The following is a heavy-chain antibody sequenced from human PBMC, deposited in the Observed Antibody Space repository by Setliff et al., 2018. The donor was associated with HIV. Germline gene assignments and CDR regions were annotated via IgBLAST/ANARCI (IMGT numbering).Heavy chain of an antibody. V-gene: IGHV4-61*02. CDR1: NGSINSGSYY. J-gene: IGHJ4*02. CDR3: ARTQPDTIFGVVVFDC. D-gene: IGHD3-3*01. CDR2: TYTSENT. Sequence: SETLSLTCTVSNGSINSGSYYWSWIRQPAGKRLEWIGRTYTSENTNYNPSFKSRVTISVDVSKNQFYLKLSSVTAADPAVYYCARTQPDTIFGVVVFDCWGQGKMVTVSS.